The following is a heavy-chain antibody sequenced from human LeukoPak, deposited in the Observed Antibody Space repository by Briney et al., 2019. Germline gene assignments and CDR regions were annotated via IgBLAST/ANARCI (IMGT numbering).Heavy chain of an antibody. J-gene: IGHJ4*02. V-gene: IGHV3-74*01. Sequence: GGSLRLSCAASRFTFSTYWMHWVRQAPGRGVVWVSRINSDGSSTGYADSVKGRFTISRDNAKNTLYLHMNSLSAEDPALYHCVGSSGWWGFDYWGQGTLVTVSS. CDR2: INSDGSST. D-gene: IGHD6-19*01. CDR1: RFTFSTYW. CDR3: VGSSGWWGFDY.